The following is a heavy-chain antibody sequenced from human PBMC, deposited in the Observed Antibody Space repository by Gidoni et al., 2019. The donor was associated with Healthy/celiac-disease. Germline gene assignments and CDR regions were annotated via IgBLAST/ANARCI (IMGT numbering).Heavy chain of an antibody. Sequence: EVQLVESGGGLVQPGGSLRLSCAAAGFTFSSYWMHWVRQAPGKGLVWVSRINSDGSSTNYADSVKGRFTISRDNAKNTLYLQMNSLRAEDTAVYYCAMGDYSGSYLDYWGQGTLVTVSS. V-gene: IGHV3-74*01. D-gene: IGHD1-26*01. CDR1: GFTFSSYW. CDR2: INSDGSST. J-gene: IGHJ4*02. CDR3: AMGDYSGSYLDY.